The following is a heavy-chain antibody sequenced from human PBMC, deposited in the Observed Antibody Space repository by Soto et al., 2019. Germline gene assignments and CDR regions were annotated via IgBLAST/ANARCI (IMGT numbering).Heavy chain of an antibody. J-gene: IGHJ6*02. D-gene: IGHD3-10*01. CDR3: ERQDSGADLYMVHYYYYGMDV. CDR2: IDPSDSYT. Sequence: GESLKISCKGSGYIFTTYWIGWVRQMPGKGLEWMGRIDPSDSYTNYSPSFQGHVTISADKSISTAYLQWSSLKASDTAMYYCERQDSGADLYMVHYYYYGMDVCGQVSTVTVS. CDR1: GYIFTTYW. V-gene: IGHV5-10-1*01.